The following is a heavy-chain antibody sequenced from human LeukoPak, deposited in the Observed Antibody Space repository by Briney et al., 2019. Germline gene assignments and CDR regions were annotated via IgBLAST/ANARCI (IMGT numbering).Heavy chain of an antibody. J-gene: IGHJ3*02. D-gene: IGHD3-22*01. V-gene: IGHV4-59*01. CDR3: ASLTTAEAFDI. Sequence: PSETLSLTCTVSGGSISIYYWSWIRQPPGKGLEWIGYIYDSGSTNYNPSLKSRVTISVDTSKNQFSLKLSSVTAADTAVYYCASLTTAEAFDIWGQGTMVTISS. CDR2: IYDSGST. CDR1: GGSISIYY.